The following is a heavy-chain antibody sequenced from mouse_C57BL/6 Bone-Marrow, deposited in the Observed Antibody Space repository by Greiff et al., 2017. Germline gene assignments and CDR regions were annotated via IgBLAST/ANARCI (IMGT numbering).Heavy chain of an antibody. V-gene: IGHV14-4*01. CDR3: TATTVVATPYYFDY. Sequence: EVQLKESGAELVRPGASVKLSCTASGFNIKDDYMPWVKQRPEQGLEWIGWIDPENGDTEYASKFQGKATITADTSSNTAYLQLSCLTSEDPAVYYCTATTVVATPYYFDYWGQGTTLTVSS. D-gene: IGHD1-1*01. CDR2: IDPENGDT. J-gene: IGHJ2*01. CDR1: GFNIKDDY.